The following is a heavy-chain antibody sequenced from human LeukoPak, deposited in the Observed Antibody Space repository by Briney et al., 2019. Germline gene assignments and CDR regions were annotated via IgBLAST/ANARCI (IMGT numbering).Heavy chain of an antibody. Sequence: GGSLRLSCAASGFTFSSYGMHWVRQAPGKGLEWVAVISYDGSNKYYADSVKGRFTISRDNSKNTLYLQMNSLRAEDTAVYYCARVTDYALIDIWGQGTMVTVSS. CDR3: ARVTDYALIDI. D-gene: IGHD4-17*01. CDR2: ISYDGSNK. V-gene: IGHV3-30*03. CDR1: GFTFSSYG. J-gene: IGHJ3*02.